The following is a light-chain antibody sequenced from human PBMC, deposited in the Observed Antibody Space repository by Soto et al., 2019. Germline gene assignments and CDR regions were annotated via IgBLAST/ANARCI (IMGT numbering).Light chain of an antibody. CDR3: SSYTSSSTLVV. Sequence: QPVLTQPASVSGSPGQSITISCIGTSSDVGGSKYVSWYQQYPGKAPKLMLYEISYRPSGVSYRFSGSKSGNTASLTISGLQAEDEADYYCSSYTSSSTLVVFGSGTKLTVL. J-gene: IGLJ1*01. V-gene: IGLV2-14*01. CDR1: SSDVGGSKY. CDR2: EIS.